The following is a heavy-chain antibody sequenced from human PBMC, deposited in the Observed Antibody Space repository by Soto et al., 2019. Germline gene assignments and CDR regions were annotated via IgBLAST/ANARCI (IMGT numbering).Heavy chain of an antibody. CDR1: GFTVSSNY. CDR3: ASITGELRGFYFDY. J-gene: IGHJ4*01. D-gene: IGHD1-26*01. Sequence: EVQLVESGGGLIQPGGSLRLSCAASGFTVSSNYMSCVRQAPGKGLAWVSVIYSGGSTYYADSVKGRFNISRDNSKNTLNLQMNSLRAEDTAVYYCASITGELRGFYFDYWGQGPLVTVAS. V-gene: IGHV3-53*01. CDR2: IYSGGST.